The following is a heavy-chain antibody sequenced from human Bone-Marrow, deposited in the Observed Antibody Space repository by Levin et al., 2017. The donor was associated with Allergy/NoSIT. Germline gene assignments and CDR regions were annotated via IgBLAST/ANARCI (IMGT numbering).Heavy chain of an antibody. CDR1: GFTFSDYY. CDR2: ITTRGDTM. CDR3: ARDVANYYDSSGYYYGRWFDP. J-gene: IGHJ5*02. D-gene: IGHD3-22*01. V-gene: IGHV3-11*01. Sequence: GESLKISCAASGFTFSDYYMSWIRQAPGKGVEWLSYITTRGDTMYYADSVKGRFTIFRDNARNSLYLQMNSLRVEDTAVYYCARDVANYYDSSGYYYGRWFDPWGQGTLVTVSS.